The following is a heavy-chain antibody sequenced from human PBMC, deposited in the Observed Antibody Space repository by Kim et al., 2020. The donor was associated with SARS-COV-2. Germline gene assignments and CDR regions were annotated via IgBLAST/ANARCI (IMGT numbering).Heavy chain of an antibody. CDR1: GFTFSSYA. D-gene: IGHD3-3*01. V-gene: IGHV3-30-3*01. J-gene: IGHJ4*01. CDR3: ARDGITIFGVVISYYFD. Sequence: GGSLRLSCAASGFTFSSYAMHWVRQAPGKGLEWVAVISYDGSNKYYADSVKGRFTISRDNSKNTLYLQMNSLRAEDTAVYYCARDGITIFGVVISYYFD. CDR2: ISYDGSNK.